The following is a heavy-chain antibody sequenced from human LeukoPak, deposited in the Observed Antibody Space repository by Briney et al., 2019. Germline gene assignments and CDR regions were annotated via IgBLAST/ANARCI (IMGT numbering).Heavy chain of an antibody. Sequence: SETLSLTCAVYGGSFSGYYWSWIRQPPGKGLEWIGEINHSGSANYNPSLKSRVTISVDTSKNQFSLKLSSVTAADTAVYYCARVLAYCYDTSGIRGTNWFDPWGQGTLVTVSS. CDR2: INHSGSA. CDR1: GGSFSGYY. J-gene: IGHJ5*02. V-gene: IGHV4-34*01. CDR3: ARVLAYCYDTSGIRGTNWFDP. D-gene: IGHD3-22*01.